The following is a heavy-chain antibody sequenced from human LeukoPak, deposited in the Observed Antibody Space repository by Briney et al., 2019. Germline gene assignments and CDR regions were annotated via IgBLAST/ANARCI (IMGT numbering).Heavy chain of an antibody. Sequence: GGSLRLSCTASGFTFSSYWMHWVRQAPGKGLVWVSRISPDGRTTGSADSVKGRFTISRDNAKNTVSLQMNSLTAEDTAVYYCARAVSSGYGIFDQWGQGTLVTVSS. D-gene: IGHD5-12*01. J-gene: IGHJ4*02. CDR3: ARAVSSGYGIFDQ. CDR1: GFTFSSYW. V-gene: IGHV3-74*01. CDR2: ISPDGRTT.